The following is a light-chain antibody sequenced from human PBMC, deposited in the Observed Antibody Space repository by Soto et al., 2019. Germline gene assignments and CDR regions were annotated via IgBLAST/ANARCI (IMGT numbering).Light chain of an antibody. V-gene: IGKV3-20*01. CDR1: QSVRNN. CDR3: QQYGSSTGT. Sequence: VVMEQSPATLSVSPGERAPLSCKASQSVRNNLVWYLQKPGQAPRPIIYDATTRDAGIPARFSASGTGTDFILTISRLEPEDFAVYYCQQYGSSTGTFGPGTKVDIK. J-gene: IGKJ3*01. CDR2: DAT.